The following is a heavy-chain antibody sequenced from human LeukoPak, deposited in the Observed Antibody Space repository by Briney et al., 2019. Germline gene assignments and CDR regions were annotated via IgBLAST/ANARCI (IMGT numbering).Heavy chain of an antibody. V-gene: IGHV4-38-2*01. J-gene: IGHJ4*02. CDR1: DYPISSGDY. CDR2: VYHSGST. CDR3: ARSDRRVFFDY. D-gene: IGHD3-10*01. Sequence: KSWETLSLPCAVSDYPISSGDYWGWIRHPPGKGLEWIGSVYHSGSTHYSPSLKSRVTISIQTSKHQFSLNLNSVTAADTAVYFFARSDRRVFFDYWGQGTLVTVSS.